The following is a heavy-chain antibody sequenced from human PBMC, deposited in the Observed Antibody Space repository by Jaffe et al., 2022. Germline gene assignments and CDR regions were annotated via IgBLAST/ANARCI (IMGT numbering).Heavy chain of an antibody. J-gene: IGHJ3*02. CDR2: ISGSGGST. V-gene: IGHV3-23*01. Sequence: EVQLLESGGGLVQPGGSLRLSCAASGFTFSSYAMSWVRQAPGKGLEWVSAISGSGGSTYYADSVKGRFTISRDNSKNTLYLQMNSLRAEDTAVYYCAKDRAPFSSGEAGVDAFDIWGQGTMVTVSS. D-gene: IGHD6-19*01. CDR1: GFTFSSYA. CDR3: AKDRAPFSSGEAGVDAFDI.